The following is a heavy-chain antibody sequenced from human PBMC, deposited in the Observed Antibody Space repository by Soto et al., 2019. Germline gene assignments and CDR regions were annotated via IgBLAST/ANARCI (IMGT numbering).Heavy chain of an antibody. V-gene: IGHV4-34*01. J-gene: IGHJ4*02. CDR1: GESFSGYY. CDR2: INHSGNT. D-gene: IGHD2-8*01. Sequence: SETLSLTCAVYGESFSGYYWTWIRQPPGKGLEWIGEINHSGNTNYNPALKSRLTISEDTSKNQFSLKLTFVTAADTAVYYCAGAAIRGHQNPVLSGVSQTLDYWGPGTLVTVSS. CDR3: AGAAIRGHQNPVLSGVSQTLDY.